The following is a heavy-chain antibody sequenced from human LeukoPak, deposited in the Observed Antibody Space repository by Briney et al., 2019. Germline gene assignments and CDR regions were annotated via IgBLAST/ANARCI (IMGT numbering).Heavy chain of an antibody. CDR1: GYTFTGYY. CDR2: INPNSGGP. CDR3: ARGLLWFGDV. V-gene: IGHV1-2*02. Sequence: ASVKVSCKSSGYTFTGYYVHRVRQAPGQGLEWMGWINPNSGGPSYAQKFQGRVTMTRDTSISTAYMELSSLRSEDTAVYYCARGLLWFGDVWGKGTTVTVSS. D-gene: IGHD3-10*01. J-gene: IGHJ6*04.